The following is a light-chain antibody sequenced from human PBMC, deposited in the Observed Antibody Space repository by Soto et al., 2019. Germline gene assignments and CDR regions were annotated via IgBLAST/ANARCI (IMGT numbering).Light chain of an antibody. Sequence: EIVMTQSPATLSVSPGERATLSCRASQSVSSNSAWYQQKPGQAPRLLIYGASTRATGIPARFSGRGSGTEFTLTISSLQSEDFGVYYCQQYDNWPRTCGQGTKVDIK. J-gene: IGKJ1*01. V-gene: IGKV3-15*01. CDR2: GAS. CDR1: QSVSSN. CDR3: QQYDNWPRT.